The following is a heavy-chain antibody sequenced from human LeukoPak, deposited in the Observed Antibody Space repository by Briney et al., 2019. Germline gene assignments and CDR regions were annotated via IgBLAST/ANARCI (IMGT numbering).Heavy chain of an antibody. CDR1: GGSISSSSYY. Sequence: SETLSLTCTVSGGSISSSSYYWGWIRQPPGKGLEWIGSIYYSGSTYHNPSLKSRVTISVDTSKNQFSLKLSSVTAADTAVYYCAKFFGVVPSEYNWFDPWGQGTLVTVSS. CDR3: AKFFGVVPSEYNWFDP. J-gene: IGHJ5*02. CDR2: IYYSGST. V-gene: IGHV4-39*07. D-gene: IGHD3-3*01.